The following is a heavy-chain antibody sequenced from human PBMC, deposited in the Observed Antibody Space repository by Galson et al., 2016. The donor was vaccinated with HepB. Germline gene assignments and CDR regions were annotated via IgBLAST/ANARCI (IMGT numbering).Heavy chain of an antibody. CDR1: GGTSSYYG. CDR2: IIPIFGTA. D-gene: IGHD2-15*01. V-gene: IGHV1-69*06. CDR3: ARDPMVVLGTPYYYYGMDV. J-gene: IGHJ6*02. Sequence: SVKVSCKASGGTSSYYGISWVRQAPRQGFEWMGTIIPIFGTANYAQKFQGRVTITADNSTSTAYMELSSLRSEDTAVYYCARDPMVVLGTPYYYYGMDVWGLGTTVTVSS.